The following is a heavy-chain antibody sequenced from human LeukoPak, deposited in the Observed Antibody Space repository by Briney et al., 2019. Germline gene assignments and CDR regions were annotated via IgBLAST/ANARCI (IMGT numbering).Heavy chain of an antibody. V-gene: IGHV4-31*03. CDR2: IYYSGST. CDR1: CGYISSGGYY. Sequence: PSQTLSLTCTVSCGYISSGGYYWSWIRQHPGKGLEWIGYIYYSGSTYYNPSLKSRVTISVDTSKNQFSLKLSSVTAADTAVYYCARHYGDYDDAFDIWGQGTMVTVSS. D-gene: IGHD4-17*01. CDR3: ARHYGDYDDAFDI. J-gene: IGHJ3*02.